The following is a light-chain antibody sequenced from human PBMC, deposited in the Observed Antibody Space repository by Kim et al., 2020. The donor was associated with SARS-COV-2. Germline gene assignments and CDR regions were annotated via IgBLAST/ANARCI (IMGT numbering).Light chain of an antibody. Sequence: SYELTQPLSVSVALGQTARITCGGNNIGSKNVHWYQQKPGQAPVLVIYRNNNRPSGIPERFSGSNSGNTATLTISRAQAGDEADYYCQVWDSSTLVFGGG. V-gene: IGLV3-9*01. CDR2: RNN. J-gene: IGLJ2*01. CDR3: QVWDSSTLV. CDR1: NIGSKN.